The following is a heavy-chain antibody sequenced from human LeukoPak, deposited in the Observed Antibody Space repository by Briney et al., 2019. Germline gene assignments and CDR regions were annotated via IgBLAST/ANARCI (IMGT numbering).Heavy chain of an antibody. CDR3: ARPAVSGWSLDY. J-gene: IGHJ4*02. Sequence: GGSLRLSCAASGFTVSSNYMSWVRQAPGKGLEWVSVIYSGGSTRYADSVKGRFTISRDNSKNTLYLQMNSLRAEDTAVYYCARPAVSGWSLDYWGQGTLVTVSS. V-gene: IGHV3-53*01. D-gene: IGHD6-19*01. CDR2: IYSGGST. CDR1: GFTVSSNY.